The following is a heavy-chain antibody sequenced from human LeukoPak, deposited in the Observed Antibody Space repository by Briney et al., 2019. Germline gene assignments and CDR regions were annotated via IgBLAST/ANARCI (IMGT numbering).Heavy chain of an antibody. J-gene: IGHJ4*02. CDR3: ARVPYYYDSSGYFDY. Sequence: GGSLRLSCAGSGFTLSSNWMHWVRQAPGKGLEWVSYISSSGSTIYYADSVKGRFTISRDNSKNTLYLQMNSLRAEDTAVYYCARVPYYYDSSGYFDYWGQGTLVTVSS. D-gene: IGHD3-22*01. CDR2: ISSSGSTI. CDR1: GFTLSSNW. V-gene: IGHV3-48*01.